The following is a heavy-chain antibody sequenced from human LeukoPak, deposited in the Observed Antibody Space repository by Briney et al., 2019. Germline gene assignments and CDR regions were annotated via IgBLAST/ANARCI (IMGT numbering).Heavy chain of an antibody. V-gene: IGHV1-18*01. D-gene: IGHD6-19*01. Sequence: ASVKVSCKASGYTFTSYGISWVRQAPGQGLEWMGWISAYNGNTNYAQKLQGRVTMTTDTSTSTAYMELRSLRSDDTAVYYCARDLGSGWFNGWFDPWGQGTLVTVFS. CDR1: GYTFTSYG. CDR2: ISAYNGNT. J-gene: IGHJ5*02. CDR3: ARDLGSGWFNGWFDP.